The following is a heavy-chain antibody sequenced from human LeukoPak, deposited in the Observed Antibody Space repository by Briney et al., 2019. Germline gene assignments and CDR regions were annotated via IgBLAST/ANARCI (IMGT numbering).Heavy chain of an antibody. J-gene: IGHJ5*02. CDR1: GDSISTNY. V-gene: IGHV4-59*01. Sequence: PSETLSLTCTVSGDSISTNYWSWIRQPPGKGLEWIGYIFDSGSTNYNPSLRCRVTISVDTSSNHFSLKLSSVTAADTAVYYCARIGLTNWFDPWGQGTLVTVSS. CDR3: ARIGLTNWFDP. CDR2: IFDSGST. D-gene: IGHD2-2*03.